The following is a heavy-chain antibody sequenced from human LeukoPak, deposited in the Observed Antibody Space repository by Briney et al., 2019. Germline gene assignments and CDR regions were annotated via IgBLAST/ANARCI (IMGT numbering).Heavy chain of an antibody. CDR3: ASQLQIDYYDSSGYYPLGY. CDR1: GFTFSSYS. Sequence: GGSLRLSCAASGFTFSSYSMNWVRQAPGKGLEWVSYISSSSSTIYYADSVKGRFTISRDNSKNTLYLQMNSLRAEDTAVYYCASQLQIDYYDSSGYYPLGYWGQGTLVTVSS. D-gene: IGHD3-22*01. V-gene: IGHV3-48*01. J-gene: IGHJ4*02. CDR2: ISSSSSTI.